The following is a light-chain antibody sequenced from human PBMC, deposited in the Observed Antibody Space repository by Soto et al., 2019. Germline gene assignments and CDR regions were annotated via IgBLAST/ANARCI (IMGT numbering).Light chain of an antibody. CDR2: DAS. CDR3: QQYNSYYS. V-gene: IGKV1-5*01. Sequence: DIQMTQSPSTLSASVGDRVTITCRASQSISSWLAWYQQKPGRAPKLMIYDASSLESGVPSRFSGSGSGTEFTLAISGLQPDDIATYYFQQYNSYYSFGQGTKLEIK. J-gene: IGKJ2*01. CDR1: QSISSW.